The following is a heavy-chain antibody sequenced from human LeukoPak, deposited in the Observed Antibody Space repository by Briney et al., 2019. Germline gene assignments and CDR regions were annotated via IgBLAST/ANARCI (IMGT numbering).Heavy chain of an antibody. CDR1: GFTFSSYA. D-gene: IGHD2-21*01. V-gene: IGHV3-13*01. J-gene: IGHJ6*02. CDR2: IGTAGDT. Sequence: GRSLRLSCAASGFTFSSYAMHWVRHPAGKGLEWVSAIGTAGDTFYPGSVKGRFTISRENAKKSLFLQMNSLRAEDTAVYYCARGGGYYPNYYYYGMDVWGQGTTVTVSS. CDR3: ARGGGYYPNYYYYGMDV.